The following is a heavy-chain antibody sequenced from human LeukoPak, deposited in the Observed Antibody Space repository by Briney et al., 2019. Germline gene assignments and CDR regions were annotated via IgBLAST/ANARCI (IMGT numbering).Heavy chain of an antibody. CDR3: AELGITMIGGV. D-gene: IGHD3-10*02. CDR1: GFTFSSYE. Sequence: GRSLRLSCAASGFTFSSYEMNWVRQAPGKGLEWVSYISSSGSTIYYADSVKGRFTISRDNAKNSLYMQMNSLRAEDTAVYYCAELGITMIGGVWGKGTTVTISS. J-gene: IGHJ6*04. V-gene: IGHV3-48*03. CDR2: ISSSGSTI.